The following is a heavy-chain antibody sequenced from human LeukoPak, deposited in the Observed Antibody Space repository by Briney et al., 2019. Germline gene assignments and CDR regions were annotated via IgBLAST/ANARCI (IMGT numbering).Heavy chain of an antibody. V-gene: IGHV3-30*02. Sequence: GGSLRLSCAASGFTFSSYGMHWVRQAPGKGLEWVAFIRYDGSNKYYADSVKGRFTISRDNSKNTLYLQMNSLRAEDTAVYYCATEGEQWLVPGAESFHHWGQGTLVTVSS. CDR1: GFTFSSYG. CDR3: ATEGEQWLVPGAESFHH. CDR2: IRYDGSNK. J-gene: IGHJ1*01. D-gene: IGHD6-19*01.